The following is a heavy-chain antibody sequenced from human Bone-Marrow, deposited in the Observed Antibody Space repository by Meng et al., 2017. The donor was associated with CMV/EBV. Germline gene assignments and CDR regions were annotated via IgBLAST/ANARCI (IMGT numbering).Heavy chain of an antibody. V-gene: IGHV3-74*01. CDR2: INSDGSST. Sequence: GGSLRLSCTVSGGSVSSGSHYWSWVRQAPGKGLVWVSRINSDGSSTSYADSVKGRFTISRDNAKNTLYLQMNSLRAEDTAVYYCARVLGGGYSSWGQGTLVTVSS. CDR1: GGSVSSGSHYW. J-gene: IGHJ5*02. CDR3: ARVLGGGYSS. D-gene: IGHD5-18*01.